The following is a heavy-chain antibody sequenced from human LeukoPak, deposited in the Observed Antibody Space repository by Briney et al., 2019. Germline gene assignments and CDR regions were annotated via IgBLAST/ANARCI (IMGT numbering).Heavy chain of an antibody. CDR1: GFTFSSYS. J-gene: IGHJ4*02. V-gene: IGHV3-30*03. D-gene: IGHD3-10*01. CDR2: ISYGGSNK. Sequence: GGSLRLSCAASGFTFSSYSMHWVRQAPGKGLEWVAVISYGGSNKYYADSVKGRFTISRDNSKNTLYLQMNSLRAEDTAVYYCATTMVRGVTEYYFDYWGQGTLVTVSS. CDR3: ATTMVRGVTEYYFDY.